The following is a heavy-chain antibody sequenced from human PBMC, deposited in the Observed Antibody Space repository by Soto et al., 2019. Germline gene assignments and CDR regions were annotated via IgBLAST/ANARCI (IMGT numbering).Heavy chain of an antibody. J-gene: IGHJ6*02. CDR3: VRDRPHYDFWSGYSDGMDV. CDR1: GFTFSSYT. CDR2: ISYDGSNK. D-gene: IGHD3-3*01. V-gene: IGHV3-30-3*01. Sequence: GGSLRLSXATSGFTFSSYTMHWVRQAPGKGLEWVAVISYDGSNKYYADSVKGRFTISRDNSKNTLYLQMNSLRAEDTAVYYCVRDRPHYDFWSGYSDGMDVWGQGTTVTVSS.